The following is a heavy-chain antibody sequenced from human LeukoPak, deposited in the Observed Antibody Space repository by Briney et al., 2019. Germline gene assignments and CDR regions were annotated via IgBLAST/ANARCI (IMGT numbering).Heavy chain of an antibody. CDR3: AKSQPTMIVVVVIDI. J-gene: IGHJ3*02. V-gene: IGHV3-23*01. D-gene: IGHD3-22*01. CDR2: ISGSGGST. CDR1: GFTVSSNY. Sequence: GASLRLSYAASGFTVSSNYMSWDRQALGKGLEWVSAISGSGGSTYYADSVKGRFTISRDNSKNTLYLQMNSLRAEDTAVYYCAKSQPTMIVVVVIDIWGQGTMVTVSS.